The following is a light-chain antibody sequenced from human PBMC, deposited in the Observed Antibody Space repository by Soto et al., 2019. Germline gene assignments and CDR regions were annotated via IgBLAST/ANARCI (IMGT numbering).Light chain of an antibody. V-gene: IGKV1-13*02. Sequence: AIQLTQSPSSLSASVGDGVTITCRASQGISSALAWYQQKPGKAPKLLIYKASTLKSGVPSRFSGSGSGTEFTLTISSLQPDDFATYYCQHYNSYSEAFGQGTKVDIK. J-gene: IGKJ1*01. CDR1: QGISSA. CDR3: QHYNSYSEA. CDR2: KAS.